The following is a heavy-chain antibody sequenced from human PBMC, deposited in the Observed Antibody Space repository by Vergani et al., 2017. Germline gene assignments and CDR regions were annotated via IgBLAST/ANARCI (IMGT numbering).Heavy chain of an antibody. CDR2: ISAYNGNT. V-gene: IGHV1-18*01. J-gene: IGHJ5*02. D-gene: IGHD1-26*01. CDR1: GYTFTSYG. Sequence: QVQLVQSGAEVKTPGASVTVSCKASGYTFTSYGISWVRQAPGQGLEWMGWISAYNGNTNYAQKLQGRVTMTTDTSTCTDYMELRSLRSDDTAVYYCGRAARGRGGFDPWGQGTLVTVSS. CDR3: GRAARGRGGFDP.